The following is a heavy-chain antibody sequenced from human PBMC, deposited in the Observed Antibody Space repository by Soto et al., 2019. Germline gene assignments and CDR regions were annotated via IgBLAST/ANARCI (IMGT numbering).Heavy chain of an antibody. CDR2: INHSGST. Sequence: SETLSLTCAVYGGSFSGYYWSWIRQPPGKGLEWIGEINHSGSTNYNPSLKSRVTISVDTSKNQFSLKLSSVTAADTAVYYCARVGSRFLEWLSTQRYYYYYLDGWGKGTTVTVSS. D-gene: IGHD3-3*01. J-gene: IGHJ6*03. V-gene: IGHV4-34*01. CDR1: GGSFSGYY. CDR3: ARVGSRFLEWLSTQRYYYYYLDG.